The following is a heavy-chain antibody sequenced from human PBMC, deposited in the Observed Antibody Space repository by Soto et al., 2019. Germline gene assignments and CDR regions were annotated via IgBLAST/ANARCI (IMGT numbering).Heavy chain of an antibody. J-gene: IGHJ4*02. V-gene: IGHV4-30-4*02. CDR2: IFYSGTT. Sequence: PSETLSLTCSVSGGSISSGYYYWSWIRQSPGKGLEWIGSIFYSGTTYYNPSLQGRITISIDTSKNQFSLKLSSVTAADTAVYYCASGGSCYSRYCYFDYWGQGTLVTVSS. D-gene: IGHD2-15*01. CDR3: ASGGSCYSRYCYFDY. CDR1: GGSISSGYYY.